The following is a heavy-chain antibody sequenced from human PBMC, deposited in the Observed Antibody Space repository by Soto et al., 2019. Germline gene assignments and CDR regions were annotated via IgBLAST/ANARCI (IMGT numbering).Heavy chain of an antibody. J-gene: IGHJ4*02. V-gene: IGHV3-74*01. CDR1: RFTFSNYW. D-gene: IGHD6-19*01. CDR3: ARDFSDSSGCFDY. CDR2: INDQGGSP. Sequence: GGSLRLSCPASRFTFSNYWMHWVRQAPGKGLVWISRINDQGGSPTYADSVKGRFTISRDNVKNTLYLQMSSLRAEDTAVYYCARDFSDSSGCFDYWGQGTLVTVSS.